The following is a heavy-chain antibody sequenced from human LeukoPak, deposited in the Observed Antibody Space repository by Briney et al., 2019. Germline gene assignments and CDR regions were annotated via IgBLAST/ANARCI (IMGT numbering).Heavy chain of an antibody. CDR2: IYTSGST. Sequence: SETLSLTCTVSGGSISSGSYYWSWIRRPAGKGLEWIGRIYTSGSTNYNPSLKSRVTISVDTSKNQFSLKLSSVTAADTAVYYCARERLQWRKYYYMDVWGKGTTVTVSS. V-gene: IGHV4-61*02. CDR3: ARERLQWRKYYYMDV. CDR1: GGSISSGSYY. D-gene: IGHD4-11*01. J-gene: IGHJ6*03.